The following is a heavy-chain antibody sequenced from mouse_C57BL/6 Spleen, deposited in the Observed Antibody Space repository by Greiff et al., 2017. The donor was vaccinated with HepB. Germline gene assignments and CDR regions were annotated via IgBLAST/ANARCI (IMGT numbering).Heavy chain of an antibody. CDR2: INPGSGGT. D-gene: IGHD2-1*01. CDR1: GYAFTNYL. CDR3: ARALYYGNYGYFDV. J-gene: IGHJ1*03. V-gene: IGHV1-54*01. Sequence: VQLQQSGAELVRPGTSVKVSCKASGYAFTNYLIEWVKQRPGQGLEWIGVINPGSGGTNYNEKFKGKATLTADKSSSTAYMQLSSLTSEDSAVYFCARALYYGNYGYFDVWGTGTTVTVSS.